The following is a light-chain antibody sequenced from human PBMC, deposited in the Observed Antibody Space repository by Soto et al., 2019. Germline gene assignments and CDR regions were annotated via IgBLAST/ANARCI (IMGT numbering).Light chain of an antibody. CDR1: QSISSW. Sequence: DIQMTQSPSTLSASVGDRVTITCRASQSISSWLAWYQQKPGKAPKVLIYDASSLESGVLSRFSGSGSGTEFTLTISSLQPDDFATYYCQQYETYPLTFGGGTKVEIK. J-gene: IGKJ4*01. V-gene: IGKV1-5*01. CDR2: DAS. CDR3: QQYETYPLT.